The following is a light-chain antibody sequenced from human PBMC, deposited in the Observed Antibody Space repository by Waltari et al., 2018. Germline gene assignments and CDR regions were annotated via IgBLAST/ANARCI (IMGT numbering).Light chain of an antibody. J-gene: IGKJ2*01. CDR1: QSVSSN. V-gene: IGKV3-15*01. Sequence: EIVMTQSPATLSVSPGERATPSCSASQSVSSNLAWYQQKPGQAPRLLIYGASTRATGIPARFSGSGSGTEFTLTISSLQSEDFAVYYCQQYNNWPPYTFGQGTKLEIK. CDR2: GAS. CDR3: QQYNNWPPYT.